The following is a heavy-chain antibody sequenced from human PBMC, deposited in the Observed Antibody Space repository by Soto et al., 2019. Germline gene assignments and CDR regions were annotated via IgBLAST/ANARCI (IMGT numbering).Heavy chain of an antibody. Sequence: EVQLVGSGGGLVQPGGSLRLSCTASGFTFSSYSMNWVRQAPGKGLEWVSHISSSSNTTYYADSVKGRFTISRDNAKNSLFLQMNSPRAEDTTVYYSARATQYHILTGYYQLYGYFVFDVWGKGTTVTVSS. CDR3: ARATQYHILTGYYQLYGYFVFDV. V-gene: IGHV3-48*01. CDR1: GFTFSSYS. J-gene: IGHJ6*04. D-gene: IGHD3-9*01. CDR2: ISSSSNTT.